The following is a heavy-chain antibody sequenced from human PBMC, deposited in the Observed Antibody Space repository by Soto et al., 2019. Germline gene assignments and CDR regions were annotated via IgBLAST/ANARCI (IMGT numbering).Heavy chain of an antibody. J-gene: IGHJ6*03. CDR3: ASEDGSSGWYMDV. Sequence: SQTLSLTCAISGDSVSSNSAAWNLIRQSPSRGLEWLGRTYYRSKWYNDYAVSVKSRITINPDTSKNQFSLQLNSVTPEDTAVYYCASEDGSSGWYMDVWGQGTTVTVSS. D-gene: IGHD6-19*01. CDR1: GDSVSSNSAA. CDR2: TYYRSKWYN. V-gene: IGHV6-1*01.